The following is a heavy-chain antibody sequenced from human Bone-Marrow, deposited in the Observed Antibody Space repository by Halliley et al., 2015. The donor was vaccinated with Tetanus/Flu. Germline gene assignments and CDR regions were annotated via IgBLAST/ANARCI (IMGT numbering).Heavy chain of an antibody. CDR2: ISHDGSNK. J-gene: IGHJ6*02. CDR1: GFTFNTYG. V-gene: IGHV3-30*18. Sequence: SLRLSCLVSGFTFNTYGIHWVRQAPGRGLEWVAAISHDGSNKYYADSGKGRFTISRDNSKNTLYLQMNSLRAADTALYYCAKARGSSWGGDGMDVWGQGTTVTVSS. CDR3: AKARGSSWGGDGMDV. D-gene: IGHD6-13*01.